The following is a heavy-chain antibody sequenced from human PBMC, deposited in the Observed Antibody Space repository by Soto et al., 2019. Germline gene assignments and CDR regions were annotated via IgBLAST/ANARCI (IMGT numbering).Heavy chain of an antibody. V-gene: IGHV1-24*01. J-gene: IGHJ5*02. CDR2: FDPEDGET. CDR3: ATDGRSDYANWFDP. D-gene: IGHD4-17*01. CDR1: GYTLTELS. Sequence: ASVKVSCKVSGYTLTELSMHWVRQAPGKGLEWMGGFDPEDGETIYAQKFQGRVTMTEDTSTDTAYMELSSLRSEDTAVYYCATDGRSDYANWFDPWGQGTLVTVSS.